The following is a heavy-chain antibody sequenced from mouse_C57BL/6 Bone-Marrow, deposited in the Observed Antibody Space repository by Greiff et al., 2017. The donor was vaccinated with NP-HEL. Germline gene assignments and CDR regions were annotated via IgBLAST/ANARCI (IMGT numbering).Heavy chain of an antibody. CDR2: IYPRDGST. V-gene: IGHV1-85*01. Sequence: QVQLQQSGPGLVKPGASVKLSCKASGYTFTSYDIPWVKQRPGQGLEWIGWIYPRDGSTKYNEKFKGKATLTVDTSSSTAYMELHSLTSEDSAVYFCAKGNYYGKNPFAYWGQGTLVTVSA. CDR1: GYTFTSYD. CDR3: AKGNYYGKNPFAY. D-gene: IGHD1-1*01. J-gene: IGHJ3*01.